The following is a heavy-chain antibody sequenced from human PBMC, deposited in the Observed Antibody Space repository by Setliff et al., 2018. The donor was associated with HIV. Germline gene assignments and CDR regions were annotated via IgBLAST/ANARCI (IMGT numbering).Heavy chain of an antibody. CDR2: IYYIGST. Sequence: SETLSLTCTVSVGPFISHYWSWIRQPPGKGLEWIGYIYYIGSTNYNPSLKSRVTISVDTSKNQFSLRLSSVTAADTAVYYCASHRSVYYFDYWGQGTLVTVSS. J-gene: IGHJ4*02. CDR3: ASHRSVYYFDY. V-gene: IGHV4-59*11. CDR1: VGPFISHY.